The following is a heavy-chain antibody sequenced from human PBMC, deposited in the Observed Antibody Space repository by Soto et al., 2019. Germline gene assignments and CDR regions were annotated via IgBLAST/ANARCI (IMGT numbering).Heavy chain of an antibody. CDR2: ISGSSNHI. J-gene: IGHJ6*02. D-gene: IGHD6-19*01. V-gene: IGHV3-21*06. CDR1: GFTFSSYN. Sequence: GGSLRLSCAASGFTFSSYNMNWVRQAPGEGLEWVSSISGSSNHIFHADSVKGRFTISRDNAKNSLYLQMNSLRAEDTAVYYCAKDRGHGSPVTGGLDVWGQGTTVTVSS. CDR3: AKDRGHGSPVTGGLDV.